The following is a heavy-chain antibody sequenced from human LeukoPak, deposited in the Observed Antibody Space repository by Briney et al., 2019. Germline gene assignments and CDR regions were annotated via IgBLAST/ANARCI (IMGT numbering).Heavy chain of an antibody. CDR1: GYTFTGYY. CDR2: INPNSGGT. CDR3: ARASGNWIDAFDI. V-gene: IGHV1-2*02. Sequence: ASVKVSCKASGYTFTGYYMHWVRQAPGQGLEWMGWINPNSGGTNYAQKFQGRVTMTRDTSISTAYMELSRLRSDDTAVYYCARASGNWIDAFDIWGQGTMVTVSS. J-gene: IGHJ3*02. D-gene: IGHD3-10*01.